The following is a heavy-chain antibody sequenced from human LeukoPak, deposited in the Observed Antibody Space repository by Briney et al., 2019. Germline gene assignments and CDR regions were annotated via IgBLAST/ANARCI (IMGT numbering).Heavy chain of an antibody. CDR3: VKRARAGYNSPLDN. J-gene: IGHJ4*02. D-gene: IGHD5-24*01. V-gene: IGHV3-30-3*02. CDR2: ISYDGSNK. Sequence: PGRSLRLSCAASGFTFSSYAMHWVRQAPGKGLEWVAVISYDGSNKYYADSVKGRFTISRDNSKNTLYLQMNSLRAEDTAVYYCVKRARAGYNSPLDNWGQGTLVTVSS. CDR1: GFTFSSYA.